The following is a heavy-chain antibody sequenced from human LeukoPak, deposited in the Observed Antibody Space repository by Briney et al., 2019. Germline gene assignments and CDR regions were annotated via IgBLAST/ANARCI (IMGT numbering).Heavy chain of an antibody. CDR1: GGSISSYY. CDR2: IYYSGST. D-gene: IGHD3-9*01. V-gene: IGHV4-59*01. Sequence: SGTLSLTCTVSGGSISSYYWSWIRQPPGKGLEWIGYIYYSGSTNYNPSLKSRGTISVDTSKNQFSLRLSSVTAADTAVYYCARASRGLRYFDWLGDAFDIWGQGTMVTVSS. J-gene: IGHJ3*02. CDR3: ARASRGLRYFDWLGDAFDI.